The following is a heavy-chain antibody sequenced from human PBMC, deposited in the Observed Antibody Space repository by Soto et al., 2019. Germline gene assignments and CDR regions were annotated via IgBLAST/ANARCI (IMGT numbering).Heavy chain of an antibody. Sequence: ASVKVSCKASGYTFTSYGSSWVRQAPGQGLEWMGWISAYNGNTNYAQKLQGRVTMTTDTSTSTAYMELRSLRSDDTAVYYCARDGGYSSAWYGGKNWFDPWAQGTLVTVSS. V-gene: IGHV1-18*01. D-gene: IGHD6-19*01. CDR3: ARDGGYSSAWYGGKNWFDP. CDR1: GYTFTSYG. J-gene: IGHJ5*02. CDR2: ISAYNGNT.